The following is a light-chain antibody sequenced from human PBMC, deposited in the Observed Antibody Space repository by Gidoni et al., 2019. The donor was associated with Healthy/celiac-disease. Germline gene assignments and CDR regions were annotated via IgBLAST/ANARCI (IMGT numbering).Light chain of an antibody. CDR2: GAS. Sequence: EIAMTQSPATLSVSPGERATLSGRASQSVSSNLAWYQQKPGQAPRLLIYGASTRATGIPTRFSGSGSGTEFTLTISSLQSEDFAVYYCQQYNNWHTFGGGTKVEI. J-gene: IGKJ4*01. CDR1: QSVSSN. CDR3: QQYNNWHT. V-gene: IGKV3-15*01.